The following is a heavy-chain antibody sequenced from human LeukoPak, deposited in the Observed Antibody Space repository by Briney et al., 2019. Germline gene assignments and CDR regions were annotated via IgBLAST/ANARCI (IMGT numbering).Heavy chain of an antibody. V-gene: IGHV3-7*01. J-gene: IGHJ4*02. CDR2: IKEDGSEK. CDR3: AKGPSYCGGDCYYYFDY. Sequence: GGSLRLSCAASGFTFSNYWMSWVRQAPGKGLEWVANIKEDGSEKGYVDSVKGRFAISRDNARNSLYLQMNSLRAEDTAVYYCAKGPSYCGGDCYYYFDYWGQGTLVTVSS. D-gene: IGHD2-21*01. CDR1: GFTFSNYW.